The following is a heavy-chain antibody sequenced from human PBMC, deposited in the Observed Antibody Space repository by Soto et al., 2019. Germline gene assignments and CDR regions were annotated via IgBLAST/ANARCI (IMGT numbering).Heavy chain of an antibody. CDR3: ARDKITGLFDY. CDR1: GGSISSGGYS. J-gene: IGHJ4*02. Sequence: SETLSLTCAVSGGSISSGGYSWSWIRQPPGKGLEWVGYIFHSGSTYYNPSLKSRVTISVDRSTNQFSLKLTSVTAADTAVYYCARDKITGLFDYWGQGTLVTVSS. CDR2: IFHSGST. V-gene: IGHV4-30-2*01. D-gene: IGHD2-8*02.